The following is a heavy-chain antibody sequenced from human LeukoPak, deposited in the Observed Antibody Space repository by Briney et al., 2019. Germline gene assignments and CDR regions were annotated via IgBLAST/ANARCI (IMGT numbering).Heavy chain of an antibody. CDR2: ISWNSGSI. J-gene: IGHJ5*02. V-gene: IGHV3-9*01. Sequence: DPGGSLRLSCAASGFTFDDYAMHWVRHAPGKGLEWVSGISWNSGSIGYADSVKGRFTISRENAKNSLYPQMNSLRAEDTASYYCAKSSGYYYMGCDPWGQGTLVTVSS. D-gene: IGHD3-22*01. CDR1: GFTFDDYA. CDR3: AKSSGYYYMGCDP.